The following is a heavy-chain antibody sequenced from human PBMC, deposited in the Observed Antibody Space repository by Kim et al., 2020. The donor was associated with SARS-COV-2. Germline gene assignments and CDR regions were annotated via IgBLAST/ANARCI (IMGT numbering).Heavy chain of an antibody. V-gene: IGHV4-61*01. J-gene: IGHJ4*02. CDR2: IYYSGST. D-gene: IGHD3-10*01. CDR1: GGSVSSGSYY. CDR3: ARVEARGVSFDY. Sequence: SETLSLTCTVSGGSVSSGSYYWSWIRQPPGKGLEWIGYIYYSGSTNYNPSLQSRVTISVDTSKNQFSLKLSSVTAADTAVYYCARVEARGVSFDYWGQGT.